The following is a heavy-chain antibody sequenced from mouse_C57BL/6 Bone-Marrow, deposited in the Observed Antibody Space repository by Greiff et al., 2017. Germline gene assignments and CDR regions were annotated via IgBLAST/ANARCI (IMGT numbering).Heavy chain of an antibody. Sequence: VKLQQPGAELVRPGSSVKLSCKASGYTFTSYWMHWVKQRPIQGLEWIGNIDPSDSETHYNQKFKDKATLTVDKSSSTAYMQLSSLTSEDSAVYYCARDGYHGLSAMDYWGQGTSVTVSS. D-gene: IGHD2-3*01. J-gene: IGHJ4*01. CDR1: GYTFTSYW. CDR3: ARDGYHGLSAMDY. V-gene: IGHV1-52*01. CDR2: IDPSDSET.